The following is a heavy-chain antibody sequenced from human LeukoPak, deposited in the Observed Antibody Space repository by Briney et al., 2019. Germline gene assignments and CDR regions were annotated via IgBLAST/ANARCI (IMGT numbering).Heavy chain of an antibody. V-gene: IGHV4-59*01. CDR3: ARESGSYVGAYYFDY. D-gene: IGHD1-26*01. J-gene: IGHJ4*02. CDR2: IYYSGST. Sequence: KPSETLSLTCTVSGGSISSYYWSWIRQPPGKGLEWIGYIYYSGSTNYNPSLKSRVTISVDTSKNQFSLKLSSVTAADTAVYYCARESGSYVGAYYFDYWGQGILVTVSS. CDR1: GGSISSYY.